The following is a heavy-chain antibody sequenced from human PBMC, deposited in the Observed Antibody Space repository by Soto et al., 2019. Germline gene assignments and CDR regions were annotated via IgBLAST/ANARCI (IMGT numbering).Heavy chain of an antibody. Sequence: ASGPTLVNPTQPLTLTCIFSGFSLRTSGVGVGWIRRPPGKALEWLGFIYWNDDKRYSPSLKSRLTITKDTSKNQVVLTMTNMDPVDTATYYCAKSGSSGWYGWFDPWGQGALVTVSS. J-gene: IGHJ5*02. CDR2: IYWNDDK. CDR1: GFSLRTSGVG. CDR3: AKSGSSGWYGWFDP. D-gene: IGHD6-19*01. V-gene: IGHV2-5*01.